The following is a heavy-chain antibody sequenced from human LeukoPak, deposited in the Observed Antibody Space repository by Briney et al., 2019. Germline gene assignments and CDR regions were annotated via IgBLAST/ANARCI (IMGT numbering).Heavy chain of an antibody. CDR2: ISATGVDT. CDR3: AKSRRFAERYFEH. D-gene: IGHD1-14*01. V-gene: IGHV3-23*01. Sequence: GGSLRLSCAASGFIFSNYVMNWVRQAPGKGLEWVASISATGVDTYNGDSAKGRFTISRDNSNNTLFLQVDSLRVEDTAVYYCAKSRRFAERYFEHWGQGILVTVSS. J-gene: IGHJ4*02. CDR1: GFIFSNYV.